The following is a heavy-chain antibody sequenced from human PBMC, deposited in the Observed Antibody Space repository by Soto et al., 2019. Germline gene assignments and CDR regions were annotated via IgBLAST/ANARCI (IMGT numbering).Heavy chain of an antibody. Sequence: TSETLSLTCAVSGGSISSGGYSWSWIRQPPGKGLEWIGYIYHSGSTYYNPSLKSRVTISVDRSKNQFSLKLSSVTAADTAVYYCARCHGMECHNWFDPWGQGTLVTVSS. J-gene: IGHJ5*02. V-gene: IGHV4-30-2*01. CDR1: GGSISSGGYS. D-gene: IGHD3-3*01. CDR3: ARCHGMECHNWFDP. CDR2: IYHSGST.